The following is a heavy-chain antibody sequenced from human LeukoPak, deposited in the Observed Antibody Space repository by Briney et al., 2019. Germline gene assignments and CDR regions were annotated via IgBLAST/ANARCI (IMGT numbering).Heavy chain of an antibody. CDR3: ARGWMIVGDQPAFDI. CDR1: GGSISSSSYY. Sequence: SETLSLTCTVSGGSISSSSYYWGWIRQPPGKGLEWIGSIYYSGSTYYNPSLKSRVTISVDTSKNQFSLKLSSVTAADTAVYYCARGWMIVGDQPAFDIWGQGTMVTVSS. J-gene: IGHJ3*02. V-gene: IGHV4-39*07. D-gene: IGHD3-22*01. CDR2: IYYSGST.